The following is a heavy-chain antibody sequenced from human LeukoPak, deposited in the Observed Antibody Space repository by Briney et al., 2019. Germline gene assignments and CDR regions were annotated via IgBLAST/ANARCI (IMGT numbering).Heavy chain of an antibody. CDR3: ARDFHTMIVVGDAFDI. Sequence: SVKVSCKASGGTFSSYAINWVRQAPGQGLEWMGGIIPIFGTANYAQKFQGRVTITADESTSTAYMELSSLRSEDTAVYYCARDFHTMIVVGDAFDIWGQGTMVTVSS. J-gene: IGHJ3*02. CDR1: GGTFSSYA. V-gene: IGHV1-69*13. D-gene: IGHD3-22*01. CDR2: IIPIFGTA.